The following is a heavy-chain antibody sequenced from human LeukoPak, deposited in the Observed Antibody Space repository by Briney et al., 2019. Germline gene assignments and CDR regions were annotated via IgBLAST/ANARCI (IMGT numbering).Heavy chain of an antibody. J-gene: IGHJ4*02. V-gene: IGHV4-39*07. CDR3: ARGKTRTSIAPLRSRLEYYFDY. D-gene: IGHD6-6*01. CDR2: INPGGST. Sequence: SETLSLTCTVSGGSISSSSYYWGRIRQPPGKGLEWIGEINPGGSTNYNPSLKSRVTISVDTSKNQFSLKLSSVTAADTAVYYCARGKTRTSIAPLRSRLEYYFDYWGQGSLVTVSS. CDR1: GGSISSSSYY.